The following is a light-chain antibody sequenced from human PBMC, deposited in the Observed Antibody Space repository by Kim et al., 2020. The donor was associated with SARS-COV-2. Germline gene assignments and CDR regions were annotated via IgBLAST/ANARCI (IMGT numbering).Light chain of an antibody. CDR1: ALPKQY. V-gene: IGLV3-25*03. CDR3: QSADSSGVV. CDR2: KDS. J-gene: IGLJ2*01. Sequence: SYELTQPPSVSVSPGQTARITCSGDALPKQYAYWYQQKPGQAPVLVIYKDSERPSGIPERFSGSSSGTTVTLTISGVQAEDEADYYCQSADSSGVVFGGGTQLTVL.